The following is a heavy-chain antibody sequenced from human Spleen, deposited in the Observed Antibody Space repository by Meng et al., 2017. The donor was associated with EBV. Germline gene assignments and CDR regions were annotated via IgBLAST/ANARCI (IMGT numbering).Heavy chain of an antibody. J-gene: IGHJ4*02. Sequence: GQLVVTGGGSVPPGGSLGLSCSASGFTFSSYWMHWVRQAPGKGLVWVSRINTDGSSTSYADSVKGRFSVSRDNVKNTLDLQMNSLRAEDTAVYYCATNKMVYWGQGTLVTVSS. D-gene: IGHD2-8*01. CDR3: ATNKMVY. CDR1: GFTFSSYW. CDR2: INTDGSST. V-gene: IGHV3-74*01.